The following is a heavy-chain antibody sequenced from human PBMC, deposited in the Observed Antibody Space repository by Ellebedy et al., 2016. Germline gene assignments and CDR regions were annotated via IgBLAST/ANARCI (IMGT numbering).Heavy chain of an antibody. D-gene: IGHD3-9*01. CDR3: ARDYYDILTGHRWFDP. J-gene: IGHJ5*02. Sequence: GESLKISXAASGFTVSSNYMSWVRQAPGKGLEWVSVIYSGDTTYYADSVRGRFTISRDNSKNTLYLQMNSLRAEDTAVYYCARDYYDILTGHRWFDPWGQGTLVTVSS. CDR2: IYSGDTT. V-gene: IGHV3-66*01. CDR1: GFTVSSNY.